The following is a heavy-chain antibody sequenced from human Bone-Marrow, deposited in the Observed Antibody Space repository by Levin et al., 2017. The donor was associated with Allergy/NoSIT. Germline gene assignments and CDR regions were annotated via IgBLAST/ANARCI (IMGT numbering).Heavy chain of an antibody. D-gene: IGHD1-1*01. J-gene: IGHJ4*02. CDR3: ARDLPGDLRASSVDY. CDR2: IHGDGSST. V-gene: IGHV3-74*01. CDR1: GFTFSSYW. Sequence: GESLKISCAASGFTFSSYWMHWVRQAPREGLVWVSRIHGDGSSTSYADSVKGRFTISRDNAKNTLYLQMNSLRAEDTAVYYCARDLPGDLRASSVDYWGQGTLVTVSP.